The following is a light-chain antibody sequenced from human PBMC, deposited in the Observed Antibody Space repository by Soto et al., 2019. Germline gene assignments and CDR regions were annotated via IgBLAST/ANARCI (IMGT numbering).Light chain of an antibody. J-gene: IGLJ2*01. CDR1: NSNIGAGYD. CDR3: QSYDSSLSGSV. V-gene: IGLV1-40*01. CDR2: GNS. Sequence: QPVLTQPPSVSGAPGQRVTISCTGSNSNIGAGYDVHWYQQLPGTASKLLIYGNSNRPSGVPDRFSGSKSGTSASLAITGLQAEDEADYYCQSYDSSLSGSVFGGGTQLTVL.